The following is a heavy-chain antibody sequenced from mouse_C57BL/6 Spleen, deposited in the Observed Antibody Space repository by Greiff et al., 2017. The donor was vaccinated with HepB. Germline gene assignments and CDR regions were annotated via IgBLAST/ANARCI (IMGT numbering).Heavy chain of an antibody. J-gene: IGHJ2*01. CDR1: GFTFSSYA. V-gene: IGHV5-4*01. D-gene: IGHD3-2*02. CDR2: ISDGGSYT. Sequence: EVMLVESGGGLVKPGGSLKLSCAASGFTFSSYAMSWVRQTPEKRLEWVATISDGGSYTYYPDNVKGRFTISRDNAKNNLYLQMSHLKSEDTAMYYCARDRGSSGSFDYWGQGTTLTVSS. CDR3: ARDRGSSGSFDY.